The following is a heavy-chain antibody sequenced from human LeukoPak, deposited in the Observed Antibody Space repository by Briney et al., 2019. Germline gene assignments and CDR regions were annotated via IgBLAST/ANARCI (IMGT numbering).Heavy chain of an antibody. CDR3: ARGIGGYNYFDY. D-gene: IGHD5-12*01. J-gene: IGHJ4*02. V-gene: IGHV1-69*13. CDR2: IIPIFGTA. CDR1: GGTFSSYA. Sequence: SVKASCKASGGTFSSYAISWVRQAPGQGLEWMGGIIPIFGTANYAQKFQGRVTITADESTSTAYMELSSLRSEDTAVYYCARGIGGYNYFDYWGQGTLVTVSS.